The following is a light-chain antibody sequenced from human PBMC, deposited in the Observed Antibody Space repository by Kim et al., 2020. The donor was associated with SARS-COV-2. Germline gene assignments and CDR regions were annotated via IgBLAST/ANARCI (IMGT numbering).Light chain of an antibody. V-gene: IGLV1-44*01. CDR2: SNN. CDR1: SSNIGSST. CDR3: AAWDDSLNAPV. Sequence: GQRVPVSGSGGSSNIGSSTVNCYQQLPGTAPKLLIYSNNQRPSGVPDRFSGSKSGTSASLAISGLQSEDEADYYCAAWDDSLNAPVFGGGTQLTVL. J-gene: IGLJ3*02.